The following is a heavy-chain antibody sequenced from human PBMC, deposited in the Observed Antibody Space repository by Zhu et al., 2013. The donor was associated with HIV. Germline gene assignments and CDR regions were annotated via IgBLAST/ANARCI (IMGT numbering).Heavy chain of an antibody. Sequence: QVQLVQSGAEVRKPGASVRVSCKASGYSLNNYALHWVRQAPGQSLEWMGWLNGGNGNTKYAQNFQDRLTIIRDTSTSTVYMELNTLRSEDTAVYYCARSILRSYMYYYGMDVWGQGATVIVSS. J-gene: IGHJ6*01. D-gene: IGHD2-21*01. CDR1: GYSLNNYA. CDR3: ARSILRSYMYYYGMDV. CDR2: LNGGNGNT. V-gene: IGHV1-3*01.